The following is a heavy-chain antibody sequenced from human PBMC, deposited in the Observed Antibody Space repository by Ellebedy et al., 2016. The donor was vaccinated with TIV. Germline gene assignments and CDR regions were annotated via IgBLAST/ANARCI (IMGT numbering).Heavy chain of an antibody. J-gene: IGHJ4*02. Sequence: GGSLRLSCAASGFTFSSFAMHWVRQAPGKGLEWLSVISGGGDSTYHAGSVKGRSTITRDNSQNTLYLQMDRLRAEDTAVYYCAKGTSSGFNYDRVGFEYWGQGALVTVSS. CDR3: AKGTSSGFNYDRVGFEY. CDR2: ISGGGDST. D-gene: IGHD3-22*01. V-gene: IGHV3-23*01. CDR1: GFTFSSFA.